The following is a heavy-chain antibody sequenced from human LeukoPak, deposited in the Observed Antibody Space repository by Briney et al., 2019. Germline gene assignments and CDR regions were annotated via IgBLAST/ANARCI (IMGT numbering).Heavy chain of an antibody. V-gene: IGHV3-7*03. D-gene: IGHD3-16*01. Sequence: GGSLRLSCAASRFTFNSYAMSWVRQAPGKGLEWVASINHNGNVNYYVDSVKGRFTISRDNAKNSLYLQMSNLRAEDTAVYFCARGGGLDVWGQGATVTVSS. J-gene: IGHJ6*02. CDR2: INHNGNVN. CDR1: RFTFNSYA. CDR3: ARGGGLDV.